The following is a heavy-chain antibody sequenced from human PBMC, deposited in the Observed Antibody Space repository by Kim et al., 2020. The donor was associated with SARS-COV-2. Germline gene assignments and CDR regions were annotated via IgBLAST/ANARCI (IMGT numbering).Heavy chain of an antibody. J-gene: IGHJ4*02. CDR1: GFTFSSYG. V-gene: IGHV3-30-3*01. Sequence: GGSLRLSCAASGFTFSSYGFHWVRQAPGKGLEWVAVISYDGGSENYADSVKGRFTISRDNSKNTLYLQMNSLRAEDTAVYYCATRFPSAAGTGYWGQGTLVTVSS. CDR2: ISYDGGSE. CDR3: ATRFPSAAGTGY. D-gene: IGHD6-13*01.